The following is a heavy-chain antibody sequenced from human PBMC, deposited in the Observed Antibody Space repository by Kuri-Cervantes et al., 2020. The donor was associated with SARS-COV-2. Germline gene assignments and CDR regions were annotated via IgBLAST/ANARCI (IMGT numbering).Heavy chain of an antibody. V-gene: IGHV4-38-2*01. CDR2: IYYSGST. D-gene: IGHD5-18*01. Sequence: SETLSLTCAVSGYSISSGYYWGWIRQPPGKGLEWIGSIYYSGSTYYNPSLKSRVTISVDTSRNQFSLKLSSVTAADTAVYYCARGVVDTAMACYFDYWGQGTLVTVSS. J-gene: IGHJ4*02. CDR1: GYSISSGYY. CDR3: ARGVVDTAMACYFDY.